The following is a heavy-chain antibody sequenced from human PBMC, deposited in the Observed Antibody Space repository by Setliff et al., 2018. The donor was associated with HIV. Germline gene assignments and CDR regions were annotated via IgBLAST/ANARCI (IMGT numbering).Heavy chain of an antibody. CDR2: MSTGGDIK. D-gene: IGHD3-3*01. J-gene: IGHJ4*02. CDR3: AKPRRYNTYYFDH. V-gene: IGHV3-30*18. CDR1: GFTFSSYV. Sequence: PGGSLRLSCAATGFTFSSYVLHWVRQAPGKGLEWVAVMSTGGDIKIYADSVKGRFTISRDNSKNTLFLQMNSLRPEDTATYYCAKPRRYNTYYFDHWGQGTLVTVSS.